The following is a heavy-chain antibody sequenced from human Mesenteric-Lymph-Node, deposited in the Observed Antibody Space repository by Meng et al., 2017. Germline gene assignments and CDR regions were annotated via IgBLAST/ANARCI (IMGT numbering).Heavy chain of an antibody. J-gene: IGHJ4*02. CDR3: ARYTGIFVTTSPFFDY. V-gene: IGHV3-30*03. Sequence: GESLKISCAASGFTFSNYGMDWVRQAPGKGLEWVAVISDDGSIRKYADFVKGRFTISRDNSKNMLFMQMNSLRADDTAIYYCARYTGIFVTTSPFFDYWGQGSLVTVSS. CDR1: GFTFSNYG. D-gene: IGHD4-17*01. CDR2: ISDDGSIR.